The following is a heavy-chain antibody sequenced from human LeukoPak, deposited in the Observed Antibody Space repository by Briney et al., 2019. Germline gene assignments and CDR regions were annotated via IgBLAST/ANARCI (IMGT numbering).Heavy chain of an antibody. D-gene: IGHD1-26*01. Sequence: SVKVSCKASGGTFSSYAISWVRQAPGQGLEWMGGIIPIFGTANYAQKFQGRVTITADKSTSTAYMELSSLRSEDTAVDYCARGGVRATLPYYYYYYYMDVWGKGTTVTVSS. CDR3: ARGGVRATLPYYYYYYYMDV. J-gene: IGHJ6*03. CDR2: IIPIFGTA. V-gene: IGHV1-69*06. CDR1: GGTFSSYA.